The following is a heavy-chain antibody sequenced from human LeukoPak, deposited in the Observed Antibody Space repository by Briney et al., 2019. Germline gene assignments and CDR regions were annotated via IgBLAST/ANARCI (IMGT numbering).Heavy chain of an antibody. CDR1: GFAFSNHA. CDR2: ISISGGTT. V-gene: IGHV3-23*01. Sequence: GESLRLSCTASGFAFSNHAMSWVRQAPGKGLEWVSSISISGGTTYYADSVKGRFTISRENSKSTLYLQMNSLRAEDTAVYYCAKDFLDYGDFGYFDYWGQGTLVTVSS. CDR3: AKDFLDYGDFGYFDY. J-gene: IGHJ4*02. D-gene: IGHD4-17*01.